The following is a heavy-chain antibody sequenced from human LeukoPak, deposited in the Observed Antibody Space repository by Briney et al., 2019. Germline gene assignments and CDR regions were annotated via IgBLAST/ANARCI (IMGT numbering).Heavy chain of an antibody. J-gene: IGHJ4*02. CDR3: TRDRGYNWNDLPIDY. Sequence: GGSLRLSCTASGFTFGDYAMSWVRQAPGKGLEWVGFIRSKAYGGTTECAASVKGRFTISRDDSKSIAYLQMNSLKTEDTAVYYCTRDRGYNWNDLPIDYWGQGTLVTVSS. CDR2: IRSKAYGGTT. V-gene: IGHV3-49*04. CDR1: GFTFGDYA. D-gene: IGHD1-1*01.